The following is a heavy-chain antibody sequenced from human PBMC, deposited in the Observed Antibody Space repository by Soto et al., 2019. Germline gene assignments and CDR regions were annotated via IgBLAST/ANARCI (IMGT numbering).Heavy chain of an antibody. J-gene: IGHJ4*02. CDR1: GYTFTSYY. V-gene: IGHV1-46*03. CDR2: INPSGGST. CDR3: ARVLLFDFWSGYYDY. D-gene: IGHD3-3*01. Sequence: GASVKVSCKASGYTFTSYYMHWVRQAPGQELEWMGIINPSGGSTSYAQKFQGRVTMTRDTSTSTVYMELSSLRSEDTAVYYCARVLLFDFWSGYYDYWGQGTLVTVSS.